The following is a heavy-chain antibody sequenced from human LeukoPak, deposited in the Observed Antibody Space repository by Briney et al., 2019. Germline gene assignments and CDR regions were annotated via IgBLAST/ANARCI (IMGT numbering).Heavy chain of an antibody. Sequence: PGGSLRLSCAASGFTFDDYAMSWVRQAPGKGLEWVSAISGSGGSTYYADSVKGRFTISRDNSKNTLYLQMNSLRADDTAVYYCAKDAVTALAGYYYYMGVWGKGTMVTVSS. CDR1: GFTFDDYA. V-gene: IGHV3-23*01. CDR2: ISGSGGST. J-gene: IGHJ6*03. CDR3: AKDAVTALAGYYYYMGV. D-gene: IGHD6-19*01.